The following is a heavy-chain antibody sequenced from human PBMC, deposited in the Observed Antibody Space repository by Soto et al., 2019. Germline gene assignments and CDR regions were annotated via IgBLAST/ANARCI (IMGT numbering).Heavy chain of an antibody. CDR1: GYTFTSYD. D-gene: IGHD3-22*01. Sequence: QVHLVQSGAEVKKSGASVKVSCKASGYTFTSYDINWVRQATGQGLEWMGWMNPNTGNTGYAQKFQGRVTMTRRSSISTAYMELNSLRSEDTAVYYCAKAILSYYYDSSGEIPPPGYWGQGTLVTVSS. CDR3: AKAILSYYYDSSGEIPPPGY. V-gene: IGHV1-8*01. CDR2: MNPNTGNT. J-gene: IGHJ4*02.